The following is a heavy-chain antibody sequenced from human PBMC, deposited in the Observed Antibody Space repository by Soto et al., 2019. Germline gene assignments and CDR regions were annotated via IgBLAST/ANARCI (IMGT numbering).Heavy chain of an antibody. CDR3: AKDKAPPLIVVVTAPSYYFDY. CDR1: GFTFSSYG. V-gene: IGHV3-30*18. J-gene: IGHJ4*02. Sequence: QVQLVESGGGVVQPGRSLRLSCAASGFTFSSYGMHWVRQAPGEGLEWVAVISYDGSNKYYADSVKGRFTISRDNSKNTLYLQMNSLRAEDTAVYYCAKDKAPPLIVVVTAPSYYFDYWGQGTLVTVSS. CDR2: ISYDGSNK. D-gene: IGHD2-21*02.